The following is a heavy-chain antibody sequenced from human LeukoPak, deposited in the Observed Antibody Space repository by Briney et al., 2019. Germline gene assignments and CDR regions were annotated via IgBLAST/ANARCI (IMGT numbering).Heavy chain of an antibody. CDR3: ARFPSSQQLVRDWFDP. Sequence: PSETLSLTCAVSGGSVSSGSYYWSWIRQPPGKGLEWIGYIYYSGSTNYNPSLKSRVTISVDTSKNQFSLKLSSVTAADTAVYYCARFPSSQQLVRDWFDPWGRGTLVTVSS. V-gene: IGHV4-61*01. CDR1: GGSVSSGSYY. CDR2: IYYSGST. J-gene: IGHJ5*02. D-gene: IGHD6-13*01.